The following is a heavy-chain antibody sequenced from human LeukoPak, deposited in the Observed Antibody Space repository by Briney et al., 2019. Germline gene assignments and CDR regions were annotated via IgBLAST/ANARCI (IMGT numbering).Heavy chain of an antibody. CDR2: IYHSGST. J-gene: IGHJ4*02. D-gene: IGHD1-26*01. V-gene: IGHV4-38-2*02. Sequence: SETLSLTCTVSGYSISSGYYWGWIRQPPGKGLEWIGSIYHSGSTYYNPSLKSRVTISVDTSKNQFSLKLSSVTAADTAVYYCARVGAPAELWGQGTLVTVSS. CDR1: GYSISSGYY. CDR3: ARVGAPAEL.